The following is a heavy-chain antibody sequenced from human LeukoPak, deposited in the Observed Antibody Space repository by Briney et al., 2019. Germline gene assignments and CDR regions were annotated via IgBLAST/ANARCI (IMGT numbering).Heavy chain of an antibody. V-gene: IGHV3-30*02. D-gene: IGHD3-22*01. J-gene: IGHJ3*02. CDR3: AKAACYYYDSSGYDCSDAFDI. CDR1: GFTFSSYG. CDR2: IRYDGSNK. Sequence: RGSLRLSCAASGFTFSSYGMHWVRQAPGKGLEWVAFIRYDGSNKYYADSVKGRFTISRDNSKNTLYLQMNSLRAEDTAVYYCAKAACYYYDSSGYDCSDAFDIWGQGTMVTVSS.